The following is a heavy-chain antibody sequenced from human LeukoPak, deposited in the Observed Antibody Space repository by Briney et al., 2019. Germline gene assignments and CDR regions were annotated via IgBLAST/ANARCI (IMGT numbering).Heavy chain of an antibody. CDR1: GFIFSRYW. J-gene: IGHJ4*02. V-gene: IGHV3-7*04. CDR2: IKQDGSEK. CDR3: TRDCSSTSRYPDY. Sequence: TGGSLRLSCAASGFIFSRYWMSWVRQAPGKGLELVANIKQDGSEKYYVDSVKGRFTISRDNAKNSLYMQMKSLRAEDTAVYYCTRDCSSTSRYPDYWGQGTLVTVSS. D-gene: IGHD2-2*01.